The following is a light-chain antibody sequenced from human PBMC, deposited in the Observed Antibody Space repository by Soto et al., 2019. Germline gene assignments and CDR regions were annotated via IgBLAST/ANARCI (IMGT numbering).Light chain of an antibody. V-gene: IGKV1-5*03. CDR1: QSISSW. Sequence: DIQMTQSPSTLSASVGDRVTITCRASQSISSWLAWYQQKPGKAPNLLIYKASTLESGVPSRFSGSGSGTDFSLTVSSLQPDDFASYYCQQSDSYPLTFGGGTKVEIK. CDR2: KAS. CDR3: QQSDSYPLT. J-gene: IGKJ4*01.